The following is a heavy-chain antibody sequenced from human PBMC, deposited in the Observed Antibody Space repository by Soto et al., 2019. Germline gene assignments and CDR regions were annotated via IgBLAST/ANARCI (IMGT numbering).Heavy chain of an antibody. J-gene: IGHJ4*02. CDR3: VSCISAHFDY. CDR1: GFTFGGHA. CDR2: INYDGINT. V-gene: IGHV3-23*01. Sequence: LRLSCAASGFTFGGHAMTWVRQAPGKALEWVSTINYDGINTHYADSVKGRFTISRDNSKSTVDLQMNSLRVEDTAVYYCVSCISAHFDYWGQGTLVIVSS. D-gene: IGHD2-21*01.